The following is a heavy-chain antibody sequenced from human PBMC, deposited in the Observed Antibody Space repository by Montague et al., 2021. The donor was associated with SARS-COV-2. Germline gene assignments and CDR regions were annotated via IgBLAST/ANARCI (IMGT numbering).Heavy chain of an antibody. D-gene: IGHD3-9*01. CDR3: AKDGGRSQDLPYCDEYYFDX. J-gene: IGHJ4*02. Sequence: SLRLSCAVSGFTFSNYGMHWVRQAPGKGLDWVAVISYDGSNKYYADSVKGRFTISRDNSKNTLYLQMNSLRAEDTAVFYCAKDGGRSQDLPYCDEYYFDXWGQGTLVTVSS. CDR2: ISYDGSNK. V-gene: IGHV3-30*18. CDR1: GFTFSNYG.